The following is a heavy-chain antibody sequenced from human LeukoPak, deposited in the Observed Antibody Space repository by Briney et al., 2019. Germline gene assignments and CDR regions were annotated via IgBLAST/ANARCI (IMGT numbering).Heavy chain of an antibody. CDR1: GFTFNSYA. J-gene: IGHJ4*02. CDR3: ARPRTTSSGWPDYPGY. CDR2: IGRTGGST. V-gene: IGHV3-23*01. D-gene: IGHD6-19*01. Sequence: QSGGSLRLSCAASGFTFNSYAMSWVRQAPGKGLEWVSGIGRTGGSTYYADSAKGRFTISRDNSKNTLYLQMNSLRAEDTAVYYCARPRTTSSGWPDYPGYWGQGTLVTVSS.